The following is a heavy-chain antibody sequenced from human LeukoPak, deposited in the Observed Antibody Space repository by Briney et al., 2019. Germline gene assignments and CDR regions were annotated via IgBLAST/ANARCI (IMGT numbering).Heavy chain of an antibody. D-gene: IGHD1-26*01. CDR2: IIPIFGTA. Sequence: GASVKVSCKASGGTFSSYAISWVRQAPGQGLEWMGGIIPIFGTANYAQKFQGRVTITADESTSTAYMELSSLRSEDTAVYYCEMGATGAFDAFDIWGQGTMVTVSS. CDR3: EMGATGAFDAFDI. J-gene: IGHJ3*02. V-gene: IGHV1-69*01. CDR1: GGTFSSYA.